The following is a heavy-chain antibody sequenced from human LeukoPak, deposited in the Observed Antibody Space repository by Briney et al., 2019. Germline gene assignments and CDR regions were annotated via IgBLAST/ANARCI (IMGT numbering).Heavy chain of an antibody. V-gene: IGHV1-3*01. CDR1: GYTFTSYA. J-gene: IGHJ4*02. D-gene: IGHD2-21*02. Sequence: ASVKVSCKASGYTFTSYAMHWVRQAPGQRLEWMGWINAGNGNTKYSQKFQGRVTMTRDMSTSTVYMELSSLRSEDTAVYYCARVVGNCGGDCYHFDYWGREPWSPSPQ. CDR3: ARVVGNCGGDCYHFDY. CDR2: INAGNGNT.